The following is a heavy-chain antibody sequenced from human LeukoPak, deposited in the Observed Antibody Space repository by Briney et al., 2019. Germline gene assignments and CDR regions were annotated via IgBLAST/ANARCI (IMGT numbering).Heavy chain of an antibody. J-gene: IGHJ3*02. D-gene: IGHD3-22*01. V-gene: IGHV4-59*01. Sequence: PSETLSLTCTVSGGSISSYSWSWIRQPPGKGLEWIGYIYYSGSTNYNPSLKSRVTISVDTSKNQFSLKLSSVTAADTAVYYCARAYYYDSSGLDAFDIWGQGTMVTVSS. CDR1: GGSISSYS. CDR2: IYYSGST. CDR3: ARAYYYDSSGLDAFDI.